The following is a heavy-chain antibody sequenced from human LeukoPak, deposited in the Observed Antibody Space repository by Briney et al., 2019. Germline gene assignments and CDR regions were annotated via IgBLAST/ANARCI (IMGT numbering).Heavy chain of an antibody. Sequence: ETLSLTCNVSGGSISSHFWSWIRQPPGKGLEWVANIKQDGSEKYYVDSVKGRFTISRDNAKNSLYLQMNSLRAEDTAVYYCARDGYSWLSNDNWGQGTLVTVSS. V-gene: IGHV3-7*01. CDR2: IKQDGSEK. CDR3: ARDGYSWLSNDN. D-gene: IGHD5-18*01. J-gene: IGHJ4*02. CDR1: GGSISSHF.